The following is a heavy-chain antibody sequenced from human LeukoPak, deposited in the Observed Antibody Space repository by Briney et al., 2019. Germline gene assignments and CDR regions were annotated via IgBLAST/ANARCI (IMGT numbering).Heavy chain of an antibody. Sequence: SETLSLTCTVSDGSISSGGYYWSWIRQPPGKGLEWIGYIYHSGSTYYNPSLKSRVTISVDRPKNQFSLKLSSVTAADTAVYYCASFSGGSAFDYWGQGTLVTVSS. V-gene: IGHV4-30-2*01. J-gene: IGHJ4*02. CDR1: DGSISSGGYY. CDR2: IYHSGST. D-gene: IGHD1-26*01. CDR3: ASFSGGSAFDY.